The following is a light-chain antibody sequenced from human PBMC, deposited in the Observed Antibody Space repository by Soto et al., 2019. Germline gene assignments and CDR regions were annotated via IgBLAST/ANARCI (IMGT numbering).Light chain of an antibody. CDR2: TDN. CDR1: SSNIGSNT. CDR3: AAWDDSLNGYV. J-gene: IGLJ1*01. V-gene: IGLV1-44*01. Sequence: QSALTQPPSASGTPGQRVTVFCSGSSSNIGSNTVNWYQQLPGTAPKLLIYTDNQRPSGVPDRFSGSKSGTSASLAISGLQSEDGADYYCAAWDDSLNGYVFGTGTKVTVL.